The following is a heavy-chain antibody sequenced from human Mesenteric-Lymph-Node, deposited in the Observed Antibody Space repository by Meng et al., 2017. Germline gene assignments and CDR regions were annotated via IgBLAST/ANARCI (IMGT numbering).Heavy chain of an antibody. Sequence: GESLKISCAAFGFTFSRHPTHWVRQAPGEGLESVAAISGDGSRTYYADSVKGRFTISRDNSKSTLYLQMGSLRAEDTAVYYCARDAMSGPIYFDFWGQGTLVTVAS. J-gene: IGHJ4*02. CDR1: GFTFSRHP. D-gene: IGHD3-3*01. CDR3: ARDAMSGPIYFDF. CDR2: ISGDGSRT. V-gene: IGHV3-64*02.